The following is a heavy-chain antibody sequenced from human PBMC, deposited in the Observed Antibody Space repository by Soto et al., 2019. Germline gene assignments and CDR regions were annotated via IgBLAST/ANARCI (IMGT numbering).Heavy chain of an antibody. CDR2: IKQDGSEK. CDR1: GFTFSSYW. D-gene: IGHD2-15*01. CDR3: ARVPTPGYCSGGSCYYYYYGMDV. J-gene: IGHJ6*02. V-gene: IGHV3-7*01. Sequence: GGSLRLSCAASGFTFSSYWMSWVRQAPGKGLEWVANIKQDGSEKYYVDSVKGRFTISRDNAKNSLYLQINSLRAEDTAVYYCARVPTPGYCSGGSCYYYYYGMDVWGQGTTVTVSS.